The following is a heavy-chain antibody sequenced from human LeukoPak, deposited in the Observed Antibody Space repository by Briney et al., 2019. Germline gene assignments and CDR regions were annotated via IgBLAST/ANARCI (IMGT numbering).Heavy chain of an antibody. D-gene: IGHD1-26*01. CDR1: GFTFSSYD. Sequence: GGSLRLSCAASGFTFSSYDMHWVRQATGKGLEWFSAIGPAGDTYYPGSVKGRFTISRENAKNSLHLQMNSLRAGDTAVYYCARRTGSLGAFDIWGQGTMVTVSS. CDR3: ARRTGSLGAFDI. J-gene: IGHJ3*02. V-gene: IGHV3-13*01. CDR2: IGPAGDT.